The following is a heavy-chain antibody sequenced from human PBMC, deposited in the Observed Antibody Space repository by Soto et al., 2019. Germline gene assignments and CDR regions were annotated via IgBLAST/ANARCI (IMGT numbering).Heavy chain of an antibody. V-gene: IGHV3-21*01. Sequence: EVQLVESGGGLVKPGGSLRLSCAASGFTFSSYSMNWVRQAPGKGLEWVSSISSSSSYIYYADSVKGRFTISRDNAKNSLYLRMNSLRAEDTAVYYCARVSTQIVGATTRYNWFDPWGQGTLVTVSS. CDR1: GFTFSSYS. D-gene: IGHD1-26*01. J-gene: IGHJ5*02. CDR3: ARVSTQIVGATTRYNWFDP. CDR2: ISSSSSYI.